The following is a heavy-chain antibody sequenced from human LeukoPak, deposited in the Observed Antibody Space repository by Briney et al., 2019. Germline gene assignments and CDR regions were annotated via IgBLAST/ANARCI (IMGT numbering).Heavy chain of an antibody. CDR1: GFTFSSYA. CDR3: ARDSNYAWGYFDY. D-gene: IGHD4-11*01. V-gene: IGHV3-30-3*01. J-gene: IGHJ4*02. Sequence: GGSLRLSCAASGFTFSSYAMHWVRQAPGKGLEWVAVISYDGSNKYYADSVKGRFTISRDNSKNTLYLQMNSLRAEDTAVYYCARDSNYAWGYFDYWGQGTLVTVSS. CDR2: ISYDGSNK.